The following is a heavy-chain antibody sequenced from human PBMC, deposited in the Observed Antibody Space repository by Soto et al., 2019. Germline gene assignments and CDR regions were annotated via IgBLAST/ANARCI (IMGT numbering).Heavy chain of an antibody. CDR3: ARHGYYDSSGKLWGPDAFDI. CDR1: GYSFTSYW. D-gene: IGHD3-22*01. V-gene: IGHV5-10-1*01. Sequence: LKISCKGSGYSFTSYWISWVRQMPGKGLEWMGRIDPSDSYTNYSPSFQGHVTISADKSISTAYLQWSSLKASDTAMYYCARHGYYDSSGKLWGPDAFDIWGQGTMVTVSS. CDR2: IDPSDSYT. J-gene: IGHJ3*02.